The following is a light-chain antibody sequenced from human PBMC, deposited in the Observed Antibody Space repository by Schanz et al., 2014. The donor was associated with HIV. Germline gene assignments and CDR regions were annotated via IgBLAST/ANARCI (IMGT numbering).Light chain of an antibody. CDR2: GAS. CDR3: QQYSSSPRT. CDR1: QSVSSNF. V-gene: IGKV3-20*01. Sequence: EIVLTQSPGTLSLSLGERATLSCRASQSVSSNFLAWYQQKPNQAPRLLMYGASNRATGIPDRFSGRGSGTEFTLTISSLQSEDFAVYYCQQYSSSPRTFGQGTKVEI. J-gene: IGKJ1*01.